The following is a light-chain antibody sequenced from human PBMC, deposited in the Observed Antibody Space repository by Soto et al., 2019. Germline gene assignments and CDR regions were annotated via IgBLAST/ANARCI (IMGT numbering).Light chain of an antibody. CDR1: QDISVY. CDR2: SAS. J-gene: IGKJ5*01. V-gene: IGKV1-27*01. CDR3: QKYNTAPLT. Sequence: DIQMTQSPSSLSASVGDRVTITCRASQDISVYLAWYQPKPGKVPKLLIYSASTLQSGVPSRFSGSGSATDFNLTISSLQHEDVATYYCQKYNTAPLTFGQGTRLEIK.